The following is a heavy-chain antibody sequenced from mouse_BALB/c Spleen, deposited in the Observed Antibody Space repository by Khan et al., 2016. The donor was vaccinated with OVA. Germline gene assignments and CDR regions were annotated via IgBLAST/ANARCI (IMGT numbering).Heavy chain of an antibody. CDR3: ARGPYYGSSPCYFDY. CDR1: GFTFSNYD. CDR2: ISSGGNT. D-gene: IGHD1-1*01. Sequence: EVELVESGGGLVKPGGSLKLSCAASGFTFSNYDMSWVRQNPEKRLEWVASISSGGNTYYPDSVKGRFTISRDNARKILYLHMSSLRSEDTAMYYCARGPYYGSSPCYFDYWGQGTTLTVSS. V-gene: IGHV5-6-5*01. J-gene: IGHJ2*01.